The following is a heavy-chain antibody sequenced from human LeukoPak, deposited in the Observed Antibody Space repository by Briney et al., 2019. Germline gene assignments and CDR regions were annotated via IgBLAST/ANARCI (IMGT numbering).Heavy chain of an antibody. J-gene: IGHJ4*02. CDR3: ARVGDTAMVKGSKYYFDY. CDR1: GYTFTSYY. Sequence: GASVKVSCKASGYTFTSYYMHWVRQAPGQGLEWMGIINPSGGSTSYAQKFQGRVTMTRDTSTSTVYMELSSLRSEDTAVYYCARVGDTAMVKGSKYYFDYWGQGTLVTVSS. CDR2: INPSGGST. V-gene: IGHV1-46*01. D-gene: IGHD5-18*01.